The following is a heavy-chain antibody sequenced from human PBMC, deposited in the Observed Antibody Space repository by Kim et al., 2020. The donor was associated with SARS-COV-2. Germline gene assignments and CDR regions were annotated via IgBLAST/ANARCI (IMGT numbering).Heavy chain of an antibody. D-gene: IGHD3-10*01. CDR1: GFTFSSYA. V-gene: IGHV3-23*01. J-gene: IGHJ4*02. CDR3: AKDLKRGRVNKDAQLLWFGELFVPSLDY. CDR2: ISGSGGST. Sequence: GGSLRLSCAASGFTFSSYAMSWVRQAPGKGLEWVSAISGSGGSTYYADSVKGRFTISRDNSKNTLYLQMNSLRAEDTAVYYCAKDLKRGRVNKDAQLLWFGELFVPSLDYWGQGTLVTVSS.